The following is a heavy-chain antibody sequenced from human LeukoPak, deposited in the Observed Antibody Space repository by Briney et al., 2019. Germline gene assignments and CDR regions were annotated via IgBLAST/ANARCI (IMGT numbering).Heavy chain of an antibody. CDR3: ARVDYDSSGYFDI. D-gene: IGHD3-22*01. J-gene: IGHJ3*02. V-gene: IGHV3-30-3*01. Sequence: GRSLRLSCAASGFTFSRYAMHWVRQAPGKGLEWVAVISYDGSNEYYADSVKGRFTISRDSSENALYLQMNSLRVEDTAVYYYARVDYDSSGYFDIWGQGTMVTVSS. CDR2: ISYDGSNE. CDR1: GFTFSRYA.